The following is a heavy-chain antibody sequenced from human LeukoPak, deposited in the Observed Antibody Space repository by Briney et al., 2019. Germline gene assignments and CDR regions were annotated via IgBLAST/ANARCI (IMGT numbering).Heavy chain of an antibody. CDR2: INPNSGGT. CDR1: GYTFTGYY. D-gene: IGHD3-10*01. Sequence: ASVKVSCKASGYTFTGYYMHWVRQAPGQGLEWMGWINPNSGGTNYAQKFQGRVTMTRDTSISTAYMELSRLRSDDTAVYYCAREGDPKAYYYGSGSYYYFDYWGQGTLVTVSS. V-gene: IGHV1-2*02. J-gene: IGHJ4*02. CDR3: AREGDPKAYYYGSGSYYYFDY.